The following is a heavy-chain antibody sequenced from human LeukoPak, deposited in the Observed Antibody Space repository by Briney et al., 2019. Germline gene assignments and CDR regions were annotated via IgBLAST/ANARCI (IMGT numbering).Heavy chain of an antibody. CDR2: INPSSGST. Sequence: ASVKVSCKPSGYTLTSYYMHWVRQATGQGLEWMGVINPSSGSTSYAQRFQGRVAMTGDTSTSTVHMDLSGLISEDTAVYYCARGAAVWYGSSLIDYWGQGTLVTVSS. V-gene: IGHV1-46*01. J-gene: IGHJ4*02. CDR3: ARGAAVWYGSSLIDY. D-gene: IGHD6-6*01. CDR1: GYTLTSYY.